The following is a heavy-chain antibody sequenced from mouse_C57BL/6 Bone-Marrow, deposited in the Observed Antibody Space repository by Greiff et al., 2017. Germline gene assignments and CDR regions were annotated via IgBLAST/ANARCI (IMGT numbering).Heavy chain of an antibody. V-gene: IGHV5-9*01. Sequence: EVKLVESGGGLVKPGGSLKLSCAASGFTFSSYTMSWVRQTPEKRLEWVATISGGGGNTYYPDSVKGRFTISRDNAKNTLYLQMSSLRSEDTALYYCARLAGPYWYFDVWGTGTTVTVSS. D-gene: IGHD3-3*01. J-gene: IGHJ1*03. CDR2: ISGGGGNT. CDR3: ARLAGPYWYFDV. CDR1: GFTFSSYT.